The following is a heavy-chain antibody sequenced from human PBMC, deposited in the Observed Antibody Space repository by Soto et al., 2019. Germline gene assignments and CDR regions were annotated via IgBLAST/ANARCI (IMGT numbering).Heavy chain of an antibody. CDR3: ARILRGLTIFGVANPGYY. V-gene: IGHV1-3*04. D-gene: IGHD3-3*01. CDR1: GYPFSNSN. CDR2: INTGNGDT. J-gene: IGHJ4*02. Sequence: AAVQVSFKASGYPFSNSNIHCVHQAPGRVLEWMGWINTGNGDTRYSQKVQGRVSITSDQSAKTAYMELSSLESEDTAVYYCARILRGLTIFGVANPGYYWGQGTLVTVSS.